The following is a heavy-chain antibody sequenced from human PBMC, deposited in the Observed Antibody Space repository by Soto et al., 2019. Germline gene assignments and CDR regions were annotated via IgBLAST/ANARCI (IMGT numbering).Heavy chain of an antibody. CDR2: IYHSGST. J-gene: IGHJ4*02. V-gene: IGHV4-4*02. CDR1: GVSISTSNW. CDR3: TLKRYGSTASCYSFDC. Sequence: QVQLQESGPGLVKPSGTLSLTCVVSGVSISTSNWWSWVRQSPGKGLEWIGAIYHSGSTNYNPSRNSRDRISIDKSKNHFPLTLRAVIAAASAMYSCTLKRYGSTASCYSFDCWGQGTLVTVSS. D-gene: IGHD2-2*01.